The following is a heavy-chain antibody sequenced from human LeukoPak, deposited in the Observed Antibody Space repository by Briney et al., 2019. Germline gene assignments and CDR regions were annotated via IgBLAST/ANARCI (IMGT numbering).Heavy chain of an antibody. D-gene: IGHD3-3*01. CDR1: GGSISIYY. J-gene: IGHJ6*02. V-gene: IGHV4-34*01. CDR3: ASLRRITIFA. CDR2: INHSGST. Sequence: QPSETLSLTCTVSGGSISIYYWNWIRQPPGKGLEWIGEINHSGSTNYNPSLKSRVTISVDTSKNQFSLKLSSVTAADTAVYYCASLRRITIFAWGQGTTVTVSS.